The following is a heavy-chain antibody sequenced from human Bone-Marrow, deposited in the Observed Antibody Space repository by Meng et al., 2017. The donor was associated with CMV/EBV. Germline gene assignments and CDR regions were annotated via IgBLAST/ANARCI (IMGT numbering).Heavy chain of an antibody. CDR3: AKAAKYSRGLGLKDS. Sequence: GESLKISCAASGFTFNSYGMHWVRQAPGKGLEWVAFIRYDGSNQYYADSVEGRFTISRDNSNNTLYLEMNSLRAEDTAVFYCAKAAKYSRGLGLKDSWGQGTLVTVSS. D-gene: IGHD6-19*01. J-gene: IGHJ4*02. CDR1: GFTFNSYG. V-gene: IGHV3-30*02. CDR2: IRYDGSNQ.